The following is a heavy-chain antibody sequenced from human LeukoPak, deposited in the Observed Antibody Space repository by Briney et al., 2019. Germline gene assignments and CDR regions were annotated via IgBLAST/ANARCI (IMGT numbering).Heavy chain of an antibody. CDR3: ARFSSGCSTASCHLAY. CDR2: IYYTGTT. Sequence: SETLSLTCPVSGGSLSSHYWSWIRQPPGKGLELIGHIYYTGTTFYNPSLNSRVTISLDTSRNQFSLRLTSVTAADTAVYYCARFSSGCSTASCHLAYWGQGTLVTVSS. J-gene: IGHJ4*02. CDR1: GGSLSSHY. D-gene: IGHD1-26*01. V-gene: IGHV4-59*11.